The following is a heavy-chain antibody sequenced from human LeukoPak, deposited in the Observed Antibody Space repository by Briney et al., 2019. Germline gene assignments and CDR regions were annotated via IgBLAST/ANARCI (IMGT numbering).Heavy chain of an antibody. Sequence: SETLSLTCTVSGYSFDSGYYWGWIRQPPGKGLEWIANIYYSGSTSYNPSLKSRVTVSIDTSKNKFSLKLYSVSAADTALYYCERLYCISTSCYTIDYWGQGTLVTVSS. V-gene: IGHV4-38-2*02. CDR2: IYYSGST. D-gene: IGHD2-2*02. CDR1: GYSFDSGYY. J-gene: IGHJ4*02. CDR3: ERLYCISTSCYTIDY.